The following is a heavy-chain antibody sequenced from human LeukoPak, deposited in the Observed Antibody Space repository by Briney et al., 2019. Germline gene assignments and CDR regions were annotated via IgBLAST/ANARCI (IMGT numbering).Heavy chain of an antibody. CDR1: GGSISSSDYY. J-gene: IGHJ4*02. CDR2: IYYTGST. Sequence: SETLSLTCTVSGGSISSSDYYWGWIRQPPVKGLEWIGSIYYTGSTYYNPSLKSRLTMSVDTSNNQFSLMLTSVTAADTAVYYCARRDPIAAAGSFDSWGQGTLVTVPS. D-gene: IGHD6-13*01. CDR3: ARRDPIAAAGSFDS. V-gene: IGHV4-39*01.